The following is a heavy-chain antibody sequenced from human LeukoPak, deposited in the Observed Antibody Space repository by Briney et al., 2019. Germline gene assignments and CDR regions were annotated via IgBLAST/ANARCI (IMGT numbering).Heavy chain of an antibody. CDR1: GGSISSGSYY. V-gene: IGHV4-61*02. CDR3: AREVDFGVVPNWFDP. CDR2: IYTSGST. J-gene: IGHJ5*02. Sequence: SQTLSLTCTASGGSISSGSYYWSWIRQPAGKGLVWIGSIYTSGSTNYNPSLKSRVTISVDTSKNQFSLKLSSVTAADTAVYYCAREVDFGVVPNWFDPWGQGTLVTVSS. D-gene: IGHD3-3*01.